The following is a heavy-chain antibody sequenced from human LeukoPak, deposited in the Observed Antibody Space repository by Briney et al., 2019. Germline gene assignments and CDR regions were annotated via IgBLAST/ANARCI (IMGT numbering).Heavy chain of an antibody. CDR3: ARGLEYYYDSSGYYD. Sequence: GASVTVSCKASGYTFTSYDINWVRQATGQGREGMGWVNPNSGNTGYAQKFQDRVTMTRNTSISTAYMELSSLRSEDTAVYYCARGLEYYYDSSGYYDWGQGTLVSVSS. CDR2: VNPNSGNT. J-gene: IGHJ4*02. D-gene: IGHD3-22*01. CDR1: GYTFTSYD. V-gene: IGHV1-8*01.